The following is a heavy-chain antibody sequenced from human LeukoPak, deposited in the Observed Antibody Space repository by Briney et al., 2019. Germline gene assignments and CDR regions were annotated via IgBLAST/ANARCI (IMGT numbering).Heavy chain of an antibody. CDR1: GFPFNSYG. J-gene: IGHJ4*02. D-gene: IGHD3-10*01. Sequence: GGPLTLSCAASGFPFNSYGMHWVRQAPGKGLEWVAVISYDGSNKYYADSVKGRFTISRDNPKNTLYLQMNSLRAEDTAVYYCAKDGGFGELLFPDYWGQGTLVTVSS. CDR2: ISYDGSNK. CDR3: AKDGGFGELLFPDY. V-gene: IGHV3-30*18.